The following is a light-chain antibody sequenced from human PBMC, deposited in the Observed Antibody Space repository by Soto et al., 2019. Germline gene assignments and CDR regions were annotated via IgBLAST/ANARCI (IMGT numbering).Light chain of an antibody. V-gene: IGKV1-17*01. Sequence: DIQMTQSPSSLSASVGDRVTITCRASQSIGSELGWYRQKPGRAPKRLIYDTSSLESGVPSRFSGSGSGTEFSLTITSLQPEDFATYYCQQHYSYPWTFGQGTKVDIK. CDR1: QSIGSE. CDR3: QQHYSYPWT. CDR2: DTS. J-gene: IGKJ1*01.